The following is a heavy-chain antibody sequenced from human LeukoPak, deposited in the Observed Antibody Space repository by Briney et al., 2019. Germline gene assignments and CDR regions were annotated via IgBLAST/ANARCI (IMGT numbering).Heavy chain of an antibody. CDR1: GFTFSSYA. V-gene: IGHV3-23*01. D-gene: IGHD3-22*01. CDR3: AKSSIYYDSSGYYEGAFDI. Sequence: GGSLRLSCAASGFTFSSYAMSWVRQAPGKGLEWVSAISGSGGSTYYADSVKGRFTISRDNSKNTLYLQMNSLRAEDTAVYYCAKSSIYYDSSGYYEGAFDIGGQGTMVTVSS. J-gene: IGHJ3*02. CDR2: ISGSGGST.